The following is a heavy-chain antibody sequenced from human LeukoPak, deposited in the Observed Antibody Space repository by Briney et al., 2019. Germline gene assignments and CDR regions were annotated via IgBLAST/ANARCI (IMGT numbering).Heavy chain of an antibody. CDR1: GGSISSSSYY. J-gene: IGHJ4*02. CDR2: IYYSGST. V-gene: IGHV4-39*01. CDR3: ASRGYSYGYLFDY. Sequence: PSETLSLTCTASGGSISSSSYYWGWIRQPPGKGLEWIGSIYYSGSTYYNPSLKSRVTISVDTSKNQFSLKLSSVTAADTAVYYCASRGYSYGYLFDYWGQGTLVTVSS. D-gene: IGHD5-18*01.